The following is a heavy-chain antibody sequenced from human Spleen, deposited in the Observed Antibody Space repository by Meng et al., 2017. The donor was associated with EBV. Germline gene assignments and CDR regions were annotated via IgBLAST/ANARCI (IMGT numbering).Heavy chain of an antibody. V-gene: IGHV4-30-2*01. J-gene: IGHJ5*02. D-gene: IGHD1-14*01. CDR1: GDSITSGGYS. Sequence: QVQLQESGSGLGRPSQTLSLTCTVSGDSITSGGYSWTWIRQTPGKGLEWIGNIYHSGTTYYNPSLKSRVTLSVDTSANQFSLKLTSLTAADTAVYYCARDQPGWFDPWGQGTLVTVSS. CDR2: IYHSGTT. CDR3: ARDQPGWFDP.